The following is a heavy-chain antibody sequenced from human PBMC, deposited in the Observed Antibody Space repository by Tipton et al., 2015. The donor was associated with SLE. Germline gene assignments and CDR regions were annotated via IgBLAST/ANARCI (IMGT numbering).Heavy chain of an antibody. CDR2: ISGGGGST. CDR1: GFTFSSYA. CDR3: AKFEKTTDFYLDS. D-gene: IGHD1/OR15-1a*01. J-gene: IGHJ4*02. Sequence: GSLRLSCATSGFTFSSYALSWARRAPGKGLEWVSAISGGGGSTYYADFVKGRFSISIDKSKKTLFLQMNSLRVDDTATYYCAKFEKTTDFYLDSWGQGTLVSVSS. V-gene: IGHV3-23*01.